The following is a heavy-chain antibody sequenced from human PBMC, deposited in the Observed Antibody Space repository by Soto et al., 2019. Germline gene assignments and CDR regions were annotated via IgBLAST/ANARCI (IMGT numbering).Heavy chain of an antibody. CDR3: AKQSKWSSTSCYSGGSTCPLDC. J-gene: IGHJ4*02. D-gene: IGHD2-2*02. Sequence: GGSLRLSCAVSGFTFSTHAMSWVRQAPGKGLEWVSGTSATGSTTYYADSVKGQFTISRDNSKNTLYLQMNSLRAEDTAIYYCAKQSKWSSTSCYSGGSTCPLDCWGQGTLVTVYS. V-gene: IGHV3-23*01. CDR2: TSATGSTT. CDR1: GFTFSTHA.